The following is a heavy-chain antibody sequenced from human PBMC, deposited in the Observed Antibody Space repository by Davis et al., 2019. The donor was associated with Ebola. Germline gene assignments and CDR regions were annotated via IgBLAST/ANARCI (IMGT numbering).Heavy chain of an antibody. CDR3: ARDPEQQLVLSHNWFDP. V-gene: IGHV3-48*01. J-gene: IGHJ5*02. CDR1: GFTFSSYS. Sequence: GESLKISCAASGFTFSSYSMNWVRQAPGKGLEWVSYISSSSSTIYYADSVKGRFTISRDNAKNSLYLQMNSLRAEDTAVYYCARDPEQQLVLSHNWFDPWGQGTLVTVSS. D-gene: IGHD6-13*01. CDR2: ISSSSSTI.